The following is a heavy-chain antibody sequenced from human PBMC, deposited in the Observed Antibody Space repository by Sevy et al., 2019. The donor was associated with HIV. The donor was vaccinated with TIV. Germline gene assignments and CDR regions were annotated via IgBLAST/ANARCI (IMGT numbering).Heavy chain of an antibody. CDR2: ISYDGSDK. D-gene: IGHD4-17*01. J-gene: IGHJ6*02. CDR1: GFAFSNYYA. V-gene: IGHV3-30-3*01. Sequence: GGSLRLSCVASGFAFSNYYAMHWVRQAPGKGLEWVALISYDGSDKYYADSVKGRLTISRDNFKNTLFLQMNSLTTEDTAVYYCARPRANYVDHYFFYAMDVWGQWTTVTVSS. CDR3: ARPRANYVDHYFFYAMDV.